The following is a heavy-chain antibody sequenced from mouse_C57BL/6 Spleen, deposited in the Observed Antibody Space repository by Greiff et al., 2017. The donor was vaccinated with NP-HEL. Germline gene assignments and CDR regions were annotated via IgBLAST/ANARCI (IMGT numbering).Heavy chain of an antibody. J-gene: IGHJ1*03. V-gene: IGHV3-6*01. CDR3: ARDYYGSSNWYFDV. CDR1: GYSITSGYY. CDR2: ISYDGSN. D-gene: IGHD1-1*01. Sequence: DVKLQESGPGLVKPSQSLSLTCSVTGYSITSGYYWNWIRQFPGNKLEWMGYISYDGSNNYNPSLKNRISITRDTSKNQFFLKLNSVTTEDTATYYCARDYYGSSNWYFDVWGTGTTVTVSP.